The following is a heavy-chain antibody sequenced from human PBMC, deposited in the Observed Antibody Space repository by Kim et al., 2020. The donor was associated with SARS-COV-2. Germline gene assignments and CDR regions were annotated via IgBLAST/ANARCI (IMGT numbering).Heavy chain of an antibody. D-gene: IGHD3-3*01. Sequence: YNPVLNIRVAISVDTAKDHFSLKLSSVTAADTAVYFCAIPYDRYGLRVDYWGQGTLVTVSS. J-gene: IGHJ4*02. V-gene: IGHV4-30-2*03. CDR3: AIPYDRYGLRVDY.